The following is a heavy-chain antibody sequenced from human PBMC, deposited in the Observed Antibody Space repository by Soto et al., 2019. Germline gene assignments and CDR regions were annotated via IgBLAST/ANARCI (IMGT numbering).Heavy chain of an antibody. Sequence: GGSLRLSCEASGFTFSNYAMSWVRQAPGEGPEWVSTIGGGDNIFYADSVKGRFTISRDDSKNTMFLQMDNLRVEDTAIYFCAKDSVSFNRIYDAFDIWGQGTVVTVSS. CDR2: IGGGDNI. J-gene: IGHJ3*02. CDR1: GFTFSNYA. V-gene: IGHV3-23*01. CDR3: AKDSVSFNRIYDAFDI. D-gene: IGHD3-3*02.